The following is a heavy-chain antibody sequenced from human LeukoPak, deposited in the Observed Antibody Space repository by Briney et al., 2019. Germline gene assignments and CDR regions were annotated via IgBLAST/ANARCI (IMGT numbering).Heavy chain of an antibody. V-gene: IGHV4-59*01. Sequence: SVTLSLTCTVSGGSISTYYWTWIRQSPGKGLEWIGYTQYRGYADYSPSLKSRVTISVDTSNNQCSLRLSSVTAADTAVYYCARVGSLTTFDWGQGTLVTVSS. D-gene: IGHD4-17*01. CDR3: ARVGSLTTFD. CDR1: GGSISTYY. CDR2: TQYRGYA. J-gene: IGHJ4*02.